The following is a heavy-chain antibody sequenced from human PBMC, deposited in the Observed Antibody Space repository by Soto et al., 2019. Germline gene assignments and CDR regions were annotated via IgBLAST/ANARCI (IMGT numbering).Heavy chain of an antibody. CDR1: GGSISSISYF. CDR3: ARHYGRCISTSCYFFTSGWNVAFDI. Sequence: PSETLFHTCTVSGGSISSISYFWGWIRKPPGKWLEWFGSIYYSGSTYYTPSLKSRVTISVDTSKNQFSLKLSSVTAADTAVYYCARHYGRCISTSCYFFTSGWNVAFDIRGQGPRVT. J-gene: IGHJ3*02. D-gene: IGHD2-2*01. CDR2: IYYSGST. V-gene: IGHV4-39*01.